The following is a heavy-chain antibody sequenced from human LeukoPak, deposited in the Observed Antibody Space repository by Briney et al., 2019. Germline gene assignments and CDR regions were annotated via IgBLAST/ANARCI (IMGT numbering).Heavy chain of an antibody. D-gene: IGHD4-17*01. J-gene: IGHJ4*02. CDR3: ATSIGDYDPY. CDR2: ISGSGGST. V-gene: IGHV3-23*01. CDR1: GFTFSRYA. Sequence: PGGSLRLSCAVSGFTFSRYAMSWVRQAPGKGLEWVSAISGSGGSTHYADSVEGRFTISRDNSKNTLYLQINSLRAEDTALYYCATSIGDYDPYWGQGTLVTVSS.